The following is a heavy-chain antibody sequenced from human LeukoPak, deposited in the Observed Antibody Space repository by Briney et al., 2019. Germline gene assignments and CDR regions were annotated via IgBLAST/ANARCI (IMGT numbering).Heavy chain of an antibody. CDR1: GCSISSGYY. V-gene: IGHV4-38-2*02. CDR3: VRGVDY. Sequence: PSETLSLTCIVSGCSISSGYYWGWIRQPPGKGLEWIGSIYHSGNTDYNPSLKSRVTISVDTSKNQFSLKLSFVTAADTAVYYCVRGVDYWGQGTLVTVSA. J-gene: IGHJ4*02. CDR2: IYHSGNT.